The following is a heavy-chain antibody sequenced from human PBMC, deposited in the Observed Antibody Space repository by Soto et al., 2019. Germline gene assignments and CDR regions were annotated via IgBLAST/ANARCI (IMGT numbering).Heavy chain of an antibody. V-gene: IGHV1-2*02. J-gene: IGHJ6*02. D-gene: IGHD6-6*01. CDR3: ASLTLGDGEIAARYYYYGMDV. Sequence: QVQLVQSGAEVKKPGASVKVSCKASGYTFTGYYMHWVRQAPGQGLEWMGWINPNSGGTNYAQKFQGGVTMTRDTYIRTAYMELSRLKSDDTAVYYCASLTLGDGEIAARYYYYGMDVWGQGTTVTVSS. CDR1: GYTFTGYY. CDR2: INPNSGGT.